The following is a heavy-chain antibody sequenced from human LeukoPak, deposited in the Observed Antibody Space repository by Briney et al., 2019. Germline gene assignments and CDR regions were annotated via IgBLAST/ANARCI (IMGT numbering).Heavy chain of an antibody. V-gene: IGHV3-53*01. D-gene: IGHD3-10*01. Sequence: GGSLRLSCAASGLSVSVNYMSWVRQAPGKGLEWASVICSGGTTDYVDSVKGRFTISRDNSKNTLFLQMNSLRAEDTAVYYCARVPGAYGSGTYYVWGQGTRVTVSS. CDR2: ICSGGTT. J-gene: IGHJ4*02. CDR3: ARVPGAYGSGTYYV. CDR1: GLSVSVNY.